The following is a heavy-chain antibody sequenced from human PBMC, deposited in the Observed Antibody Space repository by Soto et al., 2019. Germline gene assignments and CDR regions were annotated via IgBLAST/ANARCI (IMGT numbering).Heavy chain of an antibody. V-gene: IGHV4-31*03. Sequence: QVQLQESGPGLMKPSQTLSLTCTVSGGSISSGGYYWSWIRQHPGKGLEWIGYIYYSGSTYYNPSLKSRVTISVDTSKDQFSLKLSSVPAADTAVYYCARDVARGGNFDYWGQGTLVTVSS. CDR2: IYYSGST. J-gene: IGHJ4*02. CDR1: GGSISSGGYY. CDR3: ARDVARGGNFDY. D-gene: IGHD3-10*01.